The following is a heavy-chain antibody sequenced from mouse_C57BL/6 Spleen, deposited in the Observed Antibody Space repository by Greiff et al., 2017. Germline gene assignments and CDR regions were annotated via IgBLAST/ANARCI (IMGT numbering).Heavy chain of an antibody. D-gene: IGHD2-2*01. J-gene: IGHJ4*01. CDR1: GYTFTTYP. Sequence: VQLKESGAELVKPGASVKMSCKASGYTFTTYPIEWMKQNHGKSLEWIGNFHPYNDDTKYNEKFKGKATLTVEKSSSTVYLELSRLTSDDSAVYYCASHDGYDGAMDYWGQGTSVTVSS. V-gene: IGHV1-47*01. CDR3: ASHDGYDGAMDY. CDR2: FHPYNDDT.